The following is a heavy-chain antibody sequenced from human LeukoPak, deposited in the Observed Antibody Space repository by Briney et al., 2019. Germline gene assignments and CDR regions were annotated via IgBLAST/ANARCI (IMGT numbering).Heavy chain of an antibody. CDR3: ARDGSTSSRTGNYYYMDV. V-gene: IGHV1-46*01. Sequence: APVKVSCKASGYTFTGYYMHWVRQAPGQGLEWMGIINPSGGSTSYAQKFQGRVTMTRDTSTSTVYMELSSLRSEDTAVYYCARDGSTSSRTGNYYYMDVWGKGTTVTVSS. J-gene: IGHJ6*03. CDR2: INPSGGST. D-gene: IGHD2-2*01. CDR1: GYTFTGYY.